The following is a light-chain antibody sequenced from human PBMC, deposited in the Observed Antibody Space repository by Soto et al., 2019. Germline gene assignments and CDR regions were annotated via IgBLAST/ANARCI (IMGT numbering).Light chain of an antibody. J-gene: IGLJ1*01. CDR1: SSDVGGYNH. Sequence: QSVLTQPASVSGSPGQSITISCTGTSSDVGGYNHVSWYQQHPGKAPKLMIYEVSTRPSGISNRFSGSKSGNTASLTISGLQADDEADYYCSSYTSTSTLGVFGTGTKLTVL. V-gene: IGLV2-14*01. CDR2: EVS. CDR3: SSYTSTSTLGV.